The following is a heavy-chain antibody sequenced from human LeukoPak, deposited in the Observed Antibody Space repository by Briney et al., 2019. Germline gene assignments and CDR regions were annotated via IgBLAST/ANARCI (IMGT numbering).Heavy chain of an antibody. D-gene: IGHD3-22*01. CDR2: ISSSSSYI. V-gene: IGHV3-21*01. Sequence: GGSLRLSCAASGFTFSSYSMNWVRQAPGKGVEWVSSISSSSSYIYYADSVKGRFTISRDNAKNSLYLQMNSLRAEDTAVYYCASRLLYYYDSSGSNDYWGQGTLVTVSS. CDR3: ASRLLYYYDSSGSNDY. CDR1: GFTFSSYS. J-gene: IGHJ4*02.